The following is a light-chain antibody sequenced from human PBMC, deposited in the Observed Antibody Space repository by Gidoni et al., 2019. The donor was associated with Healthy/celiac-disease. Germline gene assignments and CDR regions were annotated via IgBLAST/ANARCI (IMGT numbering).Light chain of an antibody. Sequence: EVVLTQSPATLSLSPGERATLSCRASQSVSSYLAWYQQKPGQATRLLIYAASNRATGIPARFSGSGSGTDFTLTISSLEPEDFAVYYCQQRSNWPITFGRGTRVEIK. CDR2: AAS. CDR3: QQRSNWPIT. CDR1: QSVSSY. J-gene: IGKJ5*01. V-gene: IGKV3-11*01.